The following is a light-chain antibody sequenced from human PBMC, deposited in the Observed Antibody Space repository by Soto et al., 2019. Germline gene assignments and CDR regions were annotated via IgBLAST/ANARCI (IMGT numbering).Light chain of an antibody. Sequence: DMLMTQSPATLSLSPREGATLSCRASQSVSSSYLAWYQHKPGQAPRLLIYGASDRATGIPDRFSGSGSGTDFTLTISRLEPEDFAVYYCQQYVTSPFTFGPATKVDI. V-gene: IGKV3-20*01. CDR3: QQYVTSPFT. CDR2: GAS. J-gene: IGKJ3*01. CDR1: QSVSSSY.